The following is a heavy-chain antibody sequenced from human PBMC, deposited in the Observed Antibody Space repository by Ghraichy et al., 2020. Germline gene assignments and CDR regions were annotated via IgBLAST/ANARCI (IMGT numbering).Heavy chain of an antibody. V-gene: IGHV4-34*01. CDR1: GGSFSGYY. J-gene: IGHJ4*02. D-gene: IGHD2-2*02. CDR3: ARGVLVVVPAAIQTGYYFDY. CDR2: INHSGST. Sequence: SETLSLTCAVYGGSFSGYYWSWIRQPPGKGLEWIGEINHSGSTNYNPSLKSRVTISVDTSKNQFSLKLSSVTAADTAVYYCARGVLVVVPAAIQTGYYFDYWGQGTLVTVSS.